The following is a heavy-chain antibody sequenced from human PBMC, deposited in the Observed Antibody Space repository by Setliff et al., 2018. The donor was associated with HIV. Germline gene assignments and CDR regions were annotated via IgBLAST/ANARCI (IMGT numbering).Heavy chain of an antibody. Sequence: KSSETLSLTCTVSGGSISSHYWSWIRQPPGKGLEWIGYIYYSGSTIYNPSLKSRVAISVDTSKNQFSLKLTSVTAADTAVYYCARDQRTAVAGTYYWGQGTQVTVSS. CDR3: ARDQRTAVAGTYY. J-gene: IGHJ4*02. D-gene: IGHD6-19*01. CDR2: IYYSGST. CDR1: GGSISSHY. V-gene: IGHV4-59*11.